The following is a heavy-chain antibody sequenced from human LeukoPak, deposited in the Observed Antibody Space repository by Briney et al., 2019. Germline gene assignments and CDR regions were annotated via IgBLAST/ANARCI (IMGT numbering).Heavy chain of an antibody. V-gene: IGHV3-15*01. CDR2: IKGKTDGRTT. Sequence: GGSLRLSCAASGFTFSNAWMSWVRQAPGKGLEWVGRIKGKTDGRTTDYAAPVKVRFTISRDDSKNTLYLQMTSLKTAVTAVYYCTSPRGYSSSWFDYWGQGTLVTVSS. D-gene: IGHD6-13*01. CDR3: TSPRGYSSSWFDY. J-gene: IGHJ4*02. CDR1: GFTFSNAW.